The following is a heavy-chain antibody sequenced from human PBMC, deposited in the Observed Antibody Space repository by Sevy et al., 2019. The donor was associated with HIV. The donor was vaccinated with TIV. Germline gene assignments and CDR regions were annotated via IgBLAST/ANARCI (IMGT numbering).Heavy chain of an antibody. V-gene: IGHV3-21*01. J-gene: IGHJ4*02. CDR3: ARDPGIGAAVTFDY. D-gene: IGHD6-13*01. Sequence: GGSLRLSCAASGFIFSSYSINWVRQAPGKGLEWVSSISSSSKYIYYADSVKGRFTISRDNAKNSLFLQMNNLRAEDTGVYYCARDPGIGAAVTFDYWGQGTLVTVSS. CDR1: GFIFSSYS. CDR2: ISSSSKYI.